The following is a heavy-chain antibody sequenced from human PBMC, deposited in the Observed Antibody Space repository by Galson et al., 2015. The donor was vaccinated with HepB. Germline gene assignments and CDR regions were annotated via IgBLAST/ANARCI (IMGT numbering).Heavy chain of an antibody. D-gene: IGHD4-17*01. CDR3: ARDVGGDGGGYYYALDV. J-gene: IGHJ6*02. V-gene: IGHV3-33*01. CDR1: GFTFRSFA. Sequence: SLRLSCATSGFTFRSFAMHWVRQAPGKGLEWVAVIWYDGIYKYYAESVKGRFTISRDDSKSTMFLQMNSLRDEDTALYYCARDVGGDGGGYYYALDVWGQGTTVTVSS. CDR2: IWYDGIYK.